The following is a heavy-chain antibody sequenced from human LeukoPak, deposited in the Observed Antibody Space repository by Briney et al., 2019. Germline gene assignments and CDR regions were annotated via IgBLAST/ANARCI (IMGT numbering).Heavy chain of an antibody. CDR2: INHSGST. J-gene: IGHJ4*02. Sequence: SETLSLTCTVYGGSFSGYYWSWIRQPPGKGLEWIGEINHSGSTNYNPSLKSRVTISVDTSKTQFSLKLSSVTAADTAVYYCARSRLHPIIFDYWGQGTLVTVSS. CDR3: ARSRLHPIIFDY. V-gene: IGHV4-34*01. CDR1: GGSFSGYY. D-gene: IGHD5-24*01.